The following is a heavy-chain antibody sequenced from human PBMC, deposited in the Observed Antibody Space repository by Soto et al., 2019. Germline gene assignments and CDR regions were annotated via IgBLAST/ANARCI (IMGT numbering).Heavy chain of an antibody. J-gene: IGHJ6*02. CDR2: ISGSGGTT. D-gene: IGHD3-16*01. CDR3: AKGGFWVHYGMDV. CDR1: GITFSSYA. Sequence: EVQLLESGGGLVQPGESLRLSCAASGITFSSYAMNWVRQAPGRGLEWVSAISGSGGTTYYADSVKGRFTVSRDNSKNTLYLKMNSLRADDPDVYHCAKGGFWVHYGMDVWGQGTTVTVSS. V-gene: IGHV3-23*01.